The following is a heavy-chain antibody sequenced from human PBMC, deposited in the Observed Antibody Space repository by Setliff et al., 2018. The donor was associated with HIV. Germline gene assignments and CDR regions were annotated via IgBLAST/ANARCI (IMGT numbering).Heavy chain of an antibody. J-gene: IGHJ3*01. V-gene: IGHV1-8*02. CDR2: MNPNSGNT. CDR3: ARVLRQNRSNSDVFDV. Sequence: ASVKVSCKASGYTFTTYDINWVRQATGQGLEWMGWMNPNSGNTGYAERFQGRVTMTRDTSISTVYMELTSLRSDDMAVYYCARVLRQNRSNSDVFDVWGQGTVVTVSS. CDR1: GYTFTTYD. D-gene: IGHD4-4*01.